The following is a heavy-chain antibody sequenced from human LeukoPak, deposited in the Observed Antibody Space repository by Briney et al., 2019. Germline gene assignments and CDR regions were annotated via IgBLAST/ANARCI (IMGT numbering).Heavy chain of an antibody. V-gene: IGHV1-46*01. D-gene: IGHD3-10*01. CDR3: ARDLFTMVRGVIHNGAFDI. J-gene: IGHJ3*02. CDR1: GYTFTSYY. Sequence: ASVKVSCKASGYTFTSYYMHWVRQAPGQGLEWMGIINPSGGSTSYAQKFQGRVTMTRDMSTSTVYMELSSLRSEDTAVYYCARDLFTMVRGVIHNGAFDIWGQGTMVTVSS. CDR2: INPSGGST.